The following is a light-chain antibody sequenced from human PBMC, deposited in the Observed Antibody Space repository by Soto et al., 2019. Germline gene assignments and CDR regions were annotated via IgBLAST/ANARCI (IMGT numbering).Light chain of an antibody. V-gene: IGKV3-20*01. J-gene: IGKJ1*01. CDR1: QSVRSDY. CDR2: GAY. CDR3: QQDYSAPRT. Sequence: EVVLTQSPGTLSLSPGERATLSCRASQSVRSDYLAWYQQKPRQAPRLLIYGAYTRAAGIPDKFSGSGSGTDFTLTISRLEPEDCAVYYGQQDYSAPRTFGQGTKVEIK.